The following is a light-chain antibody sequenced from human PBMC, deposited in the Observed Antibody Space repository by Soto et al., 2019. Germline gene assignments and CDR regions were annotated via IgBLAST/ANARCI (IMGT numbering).Light chain of an antibody. V-gene: IGLV2-14*01. CDR3: TSYTSSSTLV. J-gene: IGLJ1*01. CDR2: EVD. CDR1: SSDVGGYNY. Sequence: QSVLTQPASVSGSPGQSITISCTGTSSDVGGYNYVSWYQQHPGKAPKLMIYEVDNRPSGVSNRFSGSESGNTASLTISGLQAEDEADYYCTSYTSSSTLVFGTGTKVTVL.